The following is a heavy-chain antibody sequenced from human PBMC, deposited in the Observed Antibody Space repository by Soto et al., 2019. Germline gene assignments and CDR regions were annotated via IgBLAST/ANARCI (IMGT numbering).Heavy chain of an antibody. CDR3: ARGGTTVGASPVDY. CDR1: GSSFISYD. CDR2: ISGYNGNT. Sequence: QVQLVQSGPEVKKPGASVKVSCKTSGSSFISYDVSWVRQAPGQGLEWMGWISGYNGNTNYAQKFQDRVNMTIDTSTSSAYMEVRSLRSDDTALYYCARGGTTVGASPVDYWGQGTLVTVSS. V-gene: IGHV1-18*04. D-gene: IGHD1-26*01. J-gene: IGHJ4*02.